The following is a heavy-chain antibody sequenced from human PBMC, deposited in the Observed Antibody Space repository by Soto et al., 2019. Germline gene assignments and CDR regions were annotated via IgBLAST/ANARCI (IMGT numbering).Heavy chain of an antibody. CDR1: GGSISSSSYY. CDR3: ARRRGDYDY. V-gene: IGHV4-39*01. CDR2: FYYSGST. J-gene: IGHJ4*02. Sequence: SETLSLTCTVSGGSISSSSYYWGWIRQPPGKGLEWIGSFYYSGSTYYNPSLKSRVTISVDTSKNQFSLRLSSVTAADTAVYYCARRRGDYDYWGQGTLVTVSS.